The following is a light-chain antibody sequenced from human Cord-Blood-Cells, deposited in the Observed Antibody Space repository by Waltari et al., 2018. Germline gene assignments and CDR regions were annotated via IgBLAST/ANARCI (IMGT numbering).Light chain of an antibody. CDR3: AAWDDSLNGWV. Sequence: QSVLTQPPSASGTPGQWSTISCYGRSSTIGSNTRNWYQQPPGTAPKRLIYSNNQRPAGVPDRFSGSKSGTSASLAISGLQSEDEADYYCAAWDDSLNGWVFGGGTKLTVL. CDR2: SNN. V-gene: IGLV1-44*01. J-gene: IGLJ3*02. CDR1: SSTIGSNT.